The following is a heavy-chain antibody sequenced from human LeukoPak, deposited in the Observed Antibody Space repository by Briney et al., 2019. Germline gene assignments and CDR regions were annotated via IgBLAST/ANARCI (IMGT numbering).Heavy chain of an antibody. Sequence: ASVKVSCKASGHTFTSYGISWVRQAPGQGLEWMGWISAYNGNTNYAQKLQGRVTMTTDTSTSTAYMELRSLRSDDTAVYYCARDIYYYDSSGYQTDYWGQGTLVTVSS. D-gene: IGHD3-22*01. J-gene: IGHJ4*02. CDR1: GHTFTSYG. CDR2: ISAYNGNT. CDR3: ARDIYYYDSSGYQTDY. V-gene: IGHV1-18*01.